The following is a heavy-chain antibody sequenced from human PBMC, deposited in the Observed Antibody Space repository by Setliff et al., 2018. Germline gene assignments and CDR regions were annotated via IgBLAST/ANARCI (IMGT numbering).Heavy chain of an antibody. J-gene: IGHJ5*01. CDR3: ATGPRDSRNYLTWLGS. CDR2: IKSSREGATS. D-gene: IGHD3-22*01. CDR1: GFTFNKYW. Sequence: PGGSLRLSCAASGFTFNKYWMTWVRQAPGKGPQWVGRIKSSREGATSDYGAPAKGRFTISRDDSKQMIFLQMHNLKTEDTGFYYCATGPRDSRNYLTWLGSWGQGTLVTVSS. V-gene: IGHV3-15*01.